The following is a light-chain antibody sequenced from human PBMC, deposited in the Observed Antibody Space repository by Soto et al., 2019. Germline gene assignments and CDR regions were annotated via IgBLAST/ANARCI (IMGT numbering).Light chain of an antibody. CDR1: QSVSTSD. CDR2: GAS. V-gene: IGKV3-20*01. J-gene: IGKJ1*01. CDR3: QQYGNSRGT. Sequence: DIVLTQSPGTLSLSPGDRATLSCRASQSVSTSDLAWYQQKPGQAPRLLIYGASSRATGIPDRFSGSGSGTDFTLTISGLEPEDFAVYYCQQYGNSRGTFGQGTKVDI.